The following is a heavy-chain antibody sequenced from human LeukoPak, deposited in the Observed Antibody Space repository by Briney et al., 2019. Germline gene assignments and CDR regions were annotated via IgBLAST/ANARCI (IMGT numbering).Heavy chain of an antibody. CDR2: ISGSGGST. CDR1: GFTFSSYA. D-gene: IGHD2-8*01. CDR3: AKDRPLYCTNGVCYTLGAFDI. J-gene: IGHJ3*02. Sequence: GGSLRLSCAASGFTFSSYAMSWVRQAPGKGLEWVSAISGSGGSTYYADSVKGRFTISRDNSKNTLYLQMNSLRAEDTAVYHCAKDRPLYCTNGVCYTLGAFDIWGQGTMVTVSS. V-gene: IGHV3-23*01.